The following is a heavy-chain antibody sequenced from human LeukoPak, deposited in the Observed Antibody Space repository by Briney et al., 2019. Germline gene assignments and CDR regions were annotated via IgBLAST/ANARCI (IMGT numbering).Heavy chain of an antibody. CDR2: ISWNSGSI. Sequence: GGSLRLSCAASGFTFSGSAMHWVRQAPGKGLEWVSGISWNSGSIGYTDSVKGRFTISRDNAKNSLYLQMNSLRAEDTALYYCAKCFPRAGERRRWGRQGFGELCFFDYWGQGTLVTVSS. D-gene: IGHD3-10*01. CDR1: GFTFSGSA. J-gene: IGHJ4*02. CDR3: AKCFPRAGERRRWGRQGFGELCFFDY. V-gene: IGHV3-9*01.